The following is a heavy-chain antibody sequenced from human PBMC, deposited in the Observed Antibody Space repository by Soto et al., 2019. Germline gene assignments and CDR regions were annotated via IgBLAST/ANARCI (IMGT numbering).Heavy chain of an antibody. Sequence: QVQLAQSGAEVKKPGASVKVSCKASGYTFSSYGITWVRQAPGQGLEWMGWINAYNGNTNYAQKLQGRVTMTTDTSTTTAFMELRSLRSDDTAVYYCARPTKGGNYFYVLDVWGQGTTVTVSS. J-gene: IGHJ6*02. CDR3: ARPTKGGNYFYVLDV. CDR2: INAYNGNT. V-gene: IGHV1-18*01. CDR1: GYTFSSYG. D-gene: IGHD1-1*01.